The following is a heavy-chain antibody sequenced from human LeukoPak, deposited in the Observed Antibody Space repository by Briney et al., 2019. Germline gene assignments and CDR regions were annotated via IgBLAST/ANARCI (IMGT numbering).Heavy chain of an antibody. J-gene: IGHJ4*02. D-gene: IGHD3-22*01. CDR2: ISSSGSTI. Sequence: GGSLRLSCAASGFTFSSYGMNWVRQAPGKGLEWVSYISSSGSTIYYADSVKGRFTISRDNAKNSLYLQMNSLRAEDTAVYYCARDPGVSISSGYDYWGQGTLVTVSS. CDR3: ARDPGVSISSGYDY. V-gene: IGHV3-48*04. CDR1: GFTFSSYG.